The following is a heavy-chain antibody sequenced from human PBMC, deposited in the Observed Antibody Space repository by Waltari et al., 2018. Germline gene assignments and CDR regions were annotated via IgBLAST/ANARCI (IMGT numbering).Heavy chain of an antibody. CDR3: ARKRRYGSGRPKPYYYMDV. J-gene: IGHJ6*03. V-gene: IGHV5-51*01. Sequence: EVQLVQSGAEVKKPGESLKISCKGSGYSFTSYWIGWVRQMPGKGLEWKGIIYPGDSDTRYSPSFQGQVTISADKSISTAYLQWSSLKASDTAMYYCARKRRYGSGRPKPYYYMDVWGKGTTVTVSS. CDR2: IYPGDSDT. CDR1: GYSFTSYW. D-gene: IGHD3-10*01.